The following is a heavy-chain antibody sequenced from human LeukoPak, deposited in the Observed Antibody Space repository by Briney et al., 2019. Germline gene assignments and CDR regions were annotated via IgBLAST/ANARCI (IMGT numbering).Heavy chain of an antibody. CDR3: ARAHWGCSSTSCYPYYYYGMDV. CDR2: IIPIFGTA. V-gene: IGHV1-69*05. Sequence: ASVKVSCKASGGTFSSYAISWVRQAPGQGLEWMGGIIPIFGTANYAQKFQGRVTITTDESTSTAYMELSSLRSEDTAVYYCARAHWGCSSTSCYPYYYYGMDVWGQGTTVTVSS. D-gene: IGHD2-2*01. CDR1: GGTFSSYA. J-gene: IGHJ6*02.